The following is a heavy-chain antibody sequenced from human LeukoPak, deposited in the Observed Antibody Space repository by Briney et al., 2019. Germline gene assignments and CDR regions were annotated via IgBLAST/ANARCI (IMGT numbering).Heavy chain of an antibody. CDR3: ARDNLALNTLDV. Sequence: SETLSLTCTVSGGSMTTYYWTWIRQPPGKGLEWIGYISYSGSTNYNPSLQCRLTISVDTSKNQFSLKLSSVTAADTAVYYCARDNLALNTLDVWGQGTTVTVSS. J-gene: IGHJ6*02. V-gene: IGHV4-59*01. D-gene: IGHD2-15*01. CDR1: GGSMTTYY. CDR2: ISYSGST.